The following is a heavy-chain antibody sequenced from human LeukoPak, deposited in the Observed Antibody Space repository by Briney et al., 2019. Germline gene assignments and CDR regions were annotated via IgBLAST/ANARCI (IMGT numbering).Heavy chain of an antibody. D-gene: IGHD6-19*01. V-gene: IGHV1-2*02. J-gene: IGHJ4*02. CDR1: GYTFTAYY. CDR3: ARRIAVTGKFDY. Sequence: ASVKVSCKASGYTFTAYYIHLVRRAPGQGLEWMGWINPNSGGTNYAQKFQGRVIMTGDTSITTAYMELNRLRSDDTAVYYCARRIAVTGKFDYWGQGTLVTVSS. CDR2: INPNSGGT.